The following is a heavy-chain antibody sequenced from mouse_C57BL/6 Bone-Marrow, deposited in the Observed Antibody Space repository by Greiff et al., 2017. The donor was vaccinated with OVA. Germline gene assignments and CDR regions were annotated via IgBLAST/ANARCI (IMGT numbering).Heavy chain of an antibody. V-gene: IGHV1-15*01. CDR2: IDPETGGT. CDR1: GYTFTDYE. Sequence: QVQLQQSGAELVRPGASVTLSCKASGYTFTDYEMHWVKQTPVHGLEWIGAIDPETGGTAYNQKFKGKAILTADKSSSTAYMELRSLTSEDSAVYYCTRYTVTTVVAGDYWGQGTTLTVSS. CDR3: TRYTVTTVVAGDY. D-gene: IGHD1-1*01. J-gene: IGHJ2*01.